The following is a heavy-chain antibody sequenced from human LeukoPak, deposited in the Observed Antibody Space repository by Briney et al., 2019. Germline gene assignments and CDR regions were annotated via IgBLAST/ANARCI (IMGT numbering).Heavy chain of an antibody. CDR1: GYTFTSFG. D-gene: IGHD2-2*01. V-gene: IGHV1-18*01. CDR2: ISAYNGDT. CDR3: ARTCPLLYCSSSFFDP. Sequence: ASVKVSCKASGYTFTSFGISWVRQAPGQGLEWMGWISAYNGDTKSAPKFQGRVTMTTDTPTTTAYMDLRSLRSDDTAVYYCARTCPLLYCSSSFFDPWGRGTLVTVSS. J-gene: IGHJ5*02.